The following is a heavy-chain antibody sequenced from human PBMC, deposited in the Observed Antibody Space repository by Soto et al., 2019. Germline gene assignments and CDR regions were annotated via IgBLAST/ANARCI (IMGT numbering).Heavy chain of an antibody. CDR2: IRSKAYGGTT. CDR1: GFTFGDYA. Sequence: EVQLVESGGGLVKPGRSLRLSCTASGFTFGDYAMSWFRQAPGKGLEWVGFIRSKAYGGTTEYAPSVKGRFTISRDDSKSIAYLQKNSLKTEDTAVYYCTRESPPGRHYDSSGYFDYWGQGTLVTVSS. V-gene: IGHV3-49*05. D-gene: IGHD3-22*01. J-gene: IGHJ4*02. CDR3: TRESPPGRHYDSSGYFDY.